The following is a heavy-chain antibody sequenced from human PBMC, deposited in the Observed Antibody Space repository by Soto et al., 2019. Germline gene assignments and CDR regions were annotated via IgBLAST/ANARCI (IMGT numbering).Heavy chain of an antibody. CDR3: ARDDVLCDGGRCYGIPLDV. Sequence: GGSLRLSCAASGFTVSSKYMTWVRQAPGKGLEWVSLIQSGGTTYYADSVKGRFTISRDTSENTLHLQMDSLRVEDTAVYYCARDDVLCDGGRCYGIPLDVWSKGTTVTVSS. CDR1: GFTVSSKY. V-gene: IGHV3-66*01. D-gene: IGHD2-15*01. J-gene: IGHJ6*04. CDR2: IQSGGTT.